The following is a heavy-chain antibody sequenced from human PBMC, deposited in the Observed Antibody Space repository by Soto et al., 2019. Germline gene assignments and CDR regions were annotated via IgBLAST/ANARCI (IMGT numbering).Heavy chain of an antibody. J-gene: IGHJ4*02. Sequence: KPSETLSLTCTVSGGSISSGDYYWSWIRQPPGKGLEWIGYIYYSGSTYYNPSLKSRVTISVDTSKNQFSLKLSSVTAADTAVYYCARDQGGGYCSGGSCYFPHYFDYWGQGTLVTVSS. V-gene: IGHV4-30-4*01. CDR2: IYYSGST. CDR1: GGSISSGDYY. CDR3: ARDQGGGYCSGGSCYFPHYFDY. D-gene: IGHD2-15*01.